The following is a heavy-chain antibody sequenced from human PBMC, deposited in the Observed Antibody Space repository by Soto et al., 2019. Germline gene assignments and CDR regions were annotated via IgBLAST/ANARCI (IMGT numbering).Heavy chain of an antibody. Sequence: EVQLLESGGGLVQPGGSLRLSCAASGFTFSCCAMSWVRQAPGKGLEWVSTIHGGGDYTHYTDSVKGRFTISRDNSSNTSHLQTKSPRPADTAVYHCAKYRVSRSYTNASFDIWGRGTLITASP. CDR2: IHGGGDYT. V-gene: IGHV3-23*01. CDR1: GFTFSCCA. J-gene: IGHJ2*01. CDR3: AKYRVSRSYTNASFDI. D-gene: IGHD1-26*01.